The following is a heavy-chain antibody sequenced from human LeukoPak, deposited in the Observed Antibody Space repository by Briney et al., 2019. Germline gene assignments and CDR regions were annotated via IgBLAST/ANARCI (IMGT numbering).Heavy chain of an antibody. J-gene: IGHJ4*02. CDR2: IKSKTDGGTT. V-gene: IGHV3-15*01. CDR1: GFTFSNAW. D-gene: IGHD5-18*01. Sequence: GGSLRLSCAASGFTFSNAWMSWVRQAPGKGLEWVGRIKSKTDGGTTDYAAPVKGRFTISRDDSKNTLYLQMNSLKTEDTAVYYCTTHVDTARGGGYFDYWGQGTLVTVSS. CDR3: TTHVDTARGGGYFDY.